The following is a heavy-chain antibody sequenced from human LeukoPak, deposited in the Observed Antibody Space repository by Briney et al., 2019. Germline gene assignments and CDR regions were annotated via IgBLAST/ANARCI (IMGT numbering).Heavy chain of an antibody. V-gene: IGHV3-23*01. Sequence: HPGGSLRLSCAASGFTFSSDAMSWVRQAPGKGLEWVSSISGSGGNTYYADSVKGRFTISRDNSKNTLFLQMNNLRAEDTAVYYCAKGLRDSGSLKYYFTYWGQGTLVTVSS. D-gene: IGHD3-10*01. CDR2: ISGSGGNT. CDR3: AKGLRDSGSLKYYFTY. CDR1: GFTFSSDA. J-gene: IGHJ4*02.